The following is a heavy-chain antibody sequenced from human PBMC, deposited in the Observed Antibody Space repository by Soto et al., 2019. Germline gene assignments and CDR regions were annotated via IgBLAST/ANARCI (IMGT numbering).Heavy chain of an antibody. V-gene: IGHV3-74*01. CDR2: ISSDGTTA. D-gene: IGHD6-13*01. CDR3: AKLAGSSWCLDY. J-gene: IGHJ4*02. Sequence: GGSLRLSCAASGFTFSSYWMHWVRQAPGKGLVWVSRISSDGTTATYADSVKGRFTTSRDNSKHTLYLQMNSLRAEDTAVYYCAKLAGSSWCLDYWGQGTLVTVSS. CDR1: GFTFSSYW.